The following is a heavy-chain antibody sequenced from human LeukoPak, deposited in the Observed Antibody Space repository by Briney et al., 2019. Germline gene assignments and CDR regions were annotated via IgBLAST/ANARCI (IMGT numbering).Heavy chain of an antibody. D-gene: IGHD1-1*01. CDR2: IRYNGNDQ. J-gene: IGHJ5*02. CDR1: AFSFNTYG. Sequence: PGGSLKLSCATSAFSFNTYGMHWVRQAPGKGLQWVAFIRYNGNDQYYADSVKGRFTISRDNTKNSLYLQMNSLRAEDTAVYHCARDLSRWHWKAWFDPWGQGTLVTVSS. CDR3: ARDLSRWHWKAWFDP. V-gene: IGHV3-30*02.